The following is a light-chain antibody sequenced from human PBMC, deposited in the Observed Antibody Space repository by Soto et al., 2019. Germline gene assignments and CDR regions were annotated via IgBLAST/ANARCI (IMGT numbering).Light chain of an antibody. Sequence: DIQMTHSPSTLSASVGDRVIITCRASQSISRRLAWYQQKPGKAPRLLIYDVSTLESGVPSRFSGSGSGTEFTLTISGLQPDYFAKYYCQQNYSYSCTSGLGTK. CDR2: DVS. CDR3: QQNYSYSCT. V-gene: IGKV1-5*01. J-gene: IGKJ1*01. CDR1: QSISRR.